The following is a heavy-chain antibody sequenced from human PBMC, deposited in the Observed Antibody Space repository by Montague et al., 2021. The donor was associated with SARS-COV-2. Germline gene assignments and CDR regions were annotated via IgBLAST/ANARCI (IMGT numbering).Heavy chain of an antibody. D-gene: IGHD5/OR15-5a*01. J-gene: IGHJ4*01. CDR3: ARVPAVNKVSAATIDF. V-gene: IGHV4-59*01. CDR1: RDSITNSH. Sequence: SETLSLTCIVYRDSITNSHWGWVRQPPGKGLEWMTYFFHTGDSNYNPSLRSRITTPVDTAKNQFSLRLKSVTAADSAGYLCARVPAVNKVSAATIDFWGHGTPVTVSS. CDR2: FFHTGDS.